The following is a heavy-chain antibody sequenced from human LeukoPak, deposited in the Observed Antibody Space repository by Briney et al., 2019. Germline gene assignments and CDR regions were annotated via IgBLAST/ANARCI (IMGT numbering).Heavy chain of an antibody. CDR3: ARGAGNAEGYNWFDP. J-gene: IGHJ5*02. V-gene: IGHV4-34*01. CDR1: GGSFSGYY. Sequence: SETLSLTSAVYGGSFSGYYWSWIRHPPGKGLERIGEINHSGSTNYNPSLKCRVTISVDTSKNQFSLKLSSVTAADTAVYYSARGAGNAEGYNWFDPWGQGTLVTVSS. D-gene: IGHD6-19*01. CDR2: INHSGST.